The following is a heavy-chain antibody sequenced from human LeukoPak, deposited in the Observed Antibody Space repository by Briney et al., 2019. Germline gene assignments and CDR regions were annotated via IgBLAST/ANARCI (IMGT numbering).Heavy chain of an antibody. J-gene: IGHJ5*02. V-gene: IGHV4-4*07. CDR1: GGSISSYY. CDR2: IYTSGST. Sequence: SETLSLTCTVPGGSISSYYWSWIRQPPGKGLEWIGRIYTSGSTNYNPSLKSRVTMSVDTSKNQFSLKLSSVTAADTAVYYCAREMYSSSWFPGINWFDPWGQGTLVTVSS. D-gene: IGHD6-13*01. CDR3: AREMYSSSWFPGINWFDP.